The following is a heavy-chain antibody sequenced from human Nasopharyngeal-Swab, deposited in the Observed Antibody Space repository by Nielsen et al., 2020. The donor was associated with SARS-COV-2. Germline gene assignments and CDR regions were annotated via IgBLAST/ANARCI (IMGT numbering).Heavy chain of an antibody. CDR3: AKFREGR. CDR2: ISGSGDFR. J-gene: IGHJ4*02. CDR1: GFTFSSYA. Sequence: GESLKISCAASGFTFSSYAMSWVRQAPGKGLEWVSAISGSGDFRNYADSVQGRFTISRDSSQNTLYLQMNSLRADDTAVYYCAKFREGRWGQGTLVTVSS. V-gene: IGHV3-23*01.